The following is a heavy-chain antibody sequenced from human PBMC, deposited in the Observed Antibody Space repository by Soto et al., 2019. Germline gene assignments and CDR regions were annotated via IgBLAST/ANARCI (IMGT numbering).Heavy chain of an antibody. D-gene: IGHD3-16*02. V-gene: IGHV4-31*03. CDR3: ARYRFSGTKWSKFDY. CDR2: IYHTGST. Sequence: PSETLSLTCTVSGVTVSSDAYYWSWIRQPPGKGLEWIGNIYHTGSTYYSPSLKSRVDISLDRSTNQFSLRLSSVTAAYTAVYYCARYRFSGTKWSKFDYWGQGTLVTVSS. CDR1: GVTVSSDAYY. J-gene: IGHJ4*02.